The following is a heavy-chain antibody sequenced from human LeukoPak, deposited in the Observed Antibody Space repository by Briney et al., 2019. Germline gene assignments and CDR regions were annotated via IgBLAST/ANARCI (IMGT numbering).Heavy chain of an antibody. CDR2: INTNTGNP. J-gene: IGHJ4*02. V-gene: IGHV7-4-1*02. CDR1: GYTFTSYA. D-gene: IGHD6-19*01. CDR3: ARWAIAVAGTEAEAPPGDSPFDY. Sequence: ASVKVSCKASGYTFTSYAMNWVRQAPGQGLEWMGWINTNTGNPTYAQGFTGRFVFSLDTSVSTAYLQISSLKAEDTAVYYCARWAIAVAGTEAEAPPGDSPFDYWGQGTLVTVSS.